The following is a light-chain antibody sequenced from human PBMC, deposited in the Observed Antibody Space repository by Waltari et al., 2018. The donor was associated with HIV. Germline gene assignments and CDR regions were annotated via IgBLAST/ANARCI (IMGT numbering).Light chain of an antibody. CDR3: GTWDSRLSAYV. CDR2: DNN. J-gene: IGLJ1*01. CDR1: RSPVGPYS. Sequence: QSVLTQPPSVSAAPGQRVIISCSGTRSPVGPYSVSWYQQLPGTAPKLLIYDNNKRPSQIPDRFSGSKSDSSATLGITGLQTGDEADYYCGTWDSRLSAYVFGAGTRVTVL. V-gene: IGLV1-51*01.